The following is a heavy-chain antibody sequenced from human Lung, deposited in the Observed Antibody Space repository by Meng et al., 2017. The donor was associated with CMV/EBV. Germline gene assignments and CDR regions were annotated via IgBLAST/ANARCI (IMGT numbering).Heavy chain of an antibody. V-gene: IGHV3-20*04. CDR1: GFTFDDYG. J-gene: IGHJ6*02. D-gene: IGHD6-6*01. Sequence: GESXKISCAASGFTFDDYGMSWVRQAPGKGLEWVSGINWNGGSTGYADSVKGRFTISRDNAKNSLYLQMNSLRAEDTALYYCAREEYSSSSQAGQYYYYYYGMDVWGQGXTVTVSS. CDR3: AREEYSSSSQAGQYYYYYYGMDV. CDR2: INWNGGST.